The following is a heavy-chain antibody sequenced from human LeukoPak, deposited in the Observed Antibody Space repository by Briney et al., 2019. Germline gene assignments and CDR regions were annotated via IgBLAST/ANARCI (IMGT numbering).Heavy chain of an antibody. J-gene: IGHJ3*02. D-gene: IGHD4-11*01. CDR3: ARLGLQLDAFDI. CDR1: GFTFSSYD. CDR2: IGTAGDT. V-gene: IGHV3-13*01. Sequence: GGSLRLSCAASGFTFSSYDMPWVRQATGKGLEWVSAIGTAGDTYYPGSVKGRFTISRENAKNSLYLQMNSLRAGDTAVYYCARLGLQLDAFDIWGQGTMVTVSS.